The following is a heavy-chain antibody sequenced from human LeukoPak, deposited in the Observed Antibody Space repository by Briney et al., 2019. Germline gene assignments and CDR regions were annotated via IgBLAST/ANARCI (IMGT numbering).Heavy chain of an antibody. V-gene: IGHV3-23*01. J-gene: IGHJ3*01. Sequence: PGGSLRLSCAASGFTFSNYAMRWLRQDPGKGREWLSTISASGGSTNYADSVRGRLTISRDNSKNTLYLQMNSLRAEDTAVYCCERGVLGPLKPKLYDFWGEGTMVTVSS. D-gene: IGHD2/OR15-2a*01. CDR1: GFTFSNYA. CDR2: ISASGGST. CDR3: ERGVLGPLKPKLYDF.